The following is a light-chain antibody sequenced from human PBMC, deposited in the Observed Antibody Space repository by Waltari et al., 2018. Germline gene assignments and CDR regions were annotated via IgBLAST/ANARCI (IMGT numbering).Light chain of an antibody. Sequence: QLVLTQSPSASASLGAPVKPTCTLSSGHSGNALAWHQQQPERGLRDLLILYNDGSHTRGDGIPDRFSGSSSGAERYLTISSLQSEDEGDYFCQTWGTDIMVFGGGTKLTLL. V-gene: IGLV4-69*01. CDR2: LYNDGSH. CDR1: SGHSGNA. J-gene: IGLJ3*02. CDR3: QTWGTDIMV.